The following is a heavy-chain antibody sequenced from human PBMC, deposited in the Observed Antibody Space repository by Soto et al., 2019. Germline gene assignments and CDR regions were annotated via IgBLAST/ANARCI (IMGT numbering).Heavy chain of an antibody. Sequence: PGGSLRLSCAASGFTLSSYSMNWVRQAPGKGLEWVSSISSSSSYIYYADSVKGRFTISRDNAKNSLYLQMNSLRAEDTAVYYCARDLLSYGHYGMDVWGQGTTVTVSS. D-gene: IGHD4-17*01. CDR1: GFTLSSYS. CDR2: ISSSSSYI. CDR3: ARDLLSYGHYGMDV. J-gene: IGHJ6*02. V-gene: IGHV3-21*01.